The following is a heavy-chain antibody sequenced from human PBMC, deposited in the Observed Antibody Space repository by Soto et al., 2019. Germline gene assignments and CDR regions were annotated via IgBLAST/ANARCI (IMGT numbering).Heavy chain of an antibody. CDR3: AKTTGPGTIFDY. CDR2: ISGGGSRK. CDR1: GFTFDNYW. J-gene: IGHJ4*02. D-gene: IGHD3-9*01. V-gene: IGHV3-23*01. Sequence: PGGSLRLSCTASGFTFDNYWMTWVRQAPGKGLEWVSAISGGGSRKYYVDSVKGRFIISRDNSKNTLYLQMNSLRAEDTAVYYCAKTTGPGTIFDYWGQGTLVTVSS.